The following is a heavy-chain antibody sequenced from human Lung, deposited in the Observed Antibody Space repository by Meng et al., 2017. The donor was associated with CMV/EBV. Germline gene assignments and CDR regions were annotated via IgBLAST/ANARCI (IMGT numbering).Heavy chain of an antibody. CDR3: ARATLEYCSSTSCYPFDY. V-gene: IGHV3-23*01. Sequence: LTXXASGFTFSSYAMTWVRQAPGKGLERVSVISGGGGSTYYADSVKGRFTISRDNSKNTLYLQVNSLRAEDTAVYYCARATLEYCSSTSCYPFDYXGQGXLVTDSS. J-gene: IGHJ4*02. CDR1: GFTFSSYA. CDR2: ISGGGGST. D-gene: IGHD2-2*01.